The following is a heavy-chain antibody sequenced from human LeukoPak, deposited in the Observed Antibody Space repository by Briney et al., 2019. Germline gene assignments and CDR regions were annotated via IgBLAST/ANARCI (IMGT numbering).Heavy chain of an antibody. CDR1: GFTFSNYG. D-gene: IGHD3-22*01. CDR2: MSGSGGST. V-gene: IGHV3-23*01. Sequence: GGTLRLSCAASGFTFSNYGMSWVRQAPGKGLEWVSGMSGSGGSTYYADSVKGRFTISRDNSKNTLYLQMNSLRAEDTAVYYCARVRYDSSARGYYYYYMDVWGKGTTVTISS. J-gene: IGHJ6*03. CDR3: ARVRYDSSARGYYYYYMDV.